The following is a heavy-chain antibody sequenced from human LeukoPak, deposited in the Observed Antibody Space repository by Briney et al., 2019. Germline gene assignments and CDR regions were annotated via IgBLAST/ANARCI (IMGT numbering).Heavy chain of an antibody. CDR3: ARALSWTTNSYYYMDV. V-gene: IGHV1-2*02. CDR2: IDPNNGDT. D-gene: IGHD3/OR15-3a*01. J-gene: IGHJ6*03. Sequence: ASVKVSCKASAYTFTGYYLHWVRQAPGQGLEWMGWIDPNNGDTKYTQKFQGRVTMTKNTSITTAYMELSSLRSEDTAVYYCARALSWTTNSYYYMDVWGKGTTVTVSS. CDR1: AYTFTGYY.